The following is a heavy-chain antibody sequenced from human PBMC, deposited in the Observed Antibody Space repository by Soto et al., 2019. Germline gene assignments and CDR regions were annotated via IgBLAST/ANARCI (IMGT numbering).Heavy chain of an antibody. J-gene: IGHJ4*02. CDR3: ARCLKITIFGVVIISYFDY. CDR2: ISAYNGNT. CDR1: GYTFTSYG. D-gene: IGHD3-3*01. Sequence: QVRLVQSGAEVKKPGASVKVSCKASGYTFTSYGISWVRQAPGQGLEWMGWISAYNGNTNYAQKLQGRVTMTTDTSTSTAYMELRSLRSDDTAVYYCARCLKITIFGVVIISYFDYWGQGTLVTVSS. V-gene: IGHV1-18*01.